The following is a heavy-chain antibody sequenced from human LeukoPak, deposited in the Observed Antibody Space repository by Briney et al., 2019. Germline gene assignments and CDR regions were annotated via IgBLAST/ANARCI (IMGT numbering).Heavy chain of an antibody. Sequence: ASVKVSCKASGYTLSNYFLHWMRQAPGQGLEWMAVINPSDGGTSYSQILQGRVSVTTDASSDIVYMELSSLQSEDTAMYYCVRGPLFGHDTSGPGFDLWGQGTVVTVSS. D-gene: IGHD3-22*01. CDR2: INPSDGGT. CDR3: VRGPLFGHDTSGPGFDL. J-gene: IGHJ3*01. CDR1: GYTLSNYF. V-gene: IGHV1-46*04.